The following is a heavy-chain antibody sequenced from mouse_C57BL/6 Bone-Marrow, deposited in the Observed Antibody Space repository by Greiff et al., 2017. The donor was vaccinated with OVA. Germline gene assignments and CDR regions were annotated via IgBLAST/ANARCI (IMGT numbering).Heavy chain of an antibody. CDR3: ARHGSSLYYAMDY. CDR2: IDPSDSET. CDR1: GYTFTSYW. Sequence: QVQLQQPGAELVRPGSSVKLSCKASGYTFTSYWMHWVKQRPIQGLEWIGNIDPSDSETHYNQKFKDKATLTVAKSSSTAYMQLSSLTSEDSAVYYCARHGSSLYYAMDYWGQGTSVTVSS. V-gene: IGHV1-52*01. J-gene: IGHJ4*01. D-gene: IGHD1-1*01.